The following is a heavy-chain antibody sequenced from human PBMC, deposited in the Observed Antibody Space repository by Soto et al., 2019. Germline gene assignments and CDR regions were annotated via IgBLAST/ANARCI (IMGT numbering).Heavy chain of an antibody. CDR1: ALAFNTYG. Sequence: GGALRLSCVASALAFNTYGMHWVRQAPGRGLEWVALISYEASSTFYADSVRGRGTISRDNCKNTLYLQMTSLSREDTALYYCAKDRIPVAGYYYFDSWGQGALVTVSS. V-gene: IGHV3-33*03. J-gene: IGHJ4*02. CDR2: ISYEASST. CDR3: AKDRIPVAGYYYFDS. D-gene: IGHD6-19*01.